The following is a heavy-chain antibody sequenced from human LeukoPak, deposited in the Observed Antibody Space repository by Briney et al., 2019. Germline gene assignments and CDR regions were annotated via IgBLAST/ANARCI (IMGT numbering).Heavy chain of an antibody. J-gene: IGHJ5*02. CDR1: GGSISSYY. CDR2: IYYSGST. Sequence: SETLSLTCTVSGGSISSYYWSWIGQPPGKGLEWIGYIYYSGSTNYNPSLKSRVTISVDTSKNQFSLKLSSVTAADTAVYYCAGYIAARPNWFDPWGQGTLVTVSS. CDR3: AGYIAARPNWFDP. D-gene: IGHD6-6*01. V-gene: IGHV4-59*01.